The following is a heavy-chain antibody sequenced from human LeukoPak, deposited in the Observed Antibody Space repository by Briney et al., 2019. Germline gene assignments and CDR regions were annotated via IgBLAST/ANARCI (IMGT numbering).Heavy chain of an antibody. J-gene: IGHJ4*02. CDR3: AKGIQLWTSAPDY. CDR2: IRYDGSNK. V-gene: IGHV3-30*02. CDR1: GFTFSSYG. Sequence: PGGSLRLSCAASGFTFSSYGMHWVRQAPGKGLEWVAFIRYDGSNKYYADSVKGRFTISRDNSKNTLYLQMNSLRAEDTAVYYCAKGIQLWTSAPDYWGQGTLVTVSS. D-gene: IGHD5-18*01.